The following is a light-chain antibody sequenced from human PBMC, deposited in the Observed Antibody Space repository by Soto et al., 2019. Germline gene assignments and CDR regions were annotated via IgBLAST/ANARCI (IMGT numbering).Light chain of an antibody. CDR1: QGIGDT. V-gene: IGKV3-15*01. J-gene: IGKJ5*01. Sequence: IVMSQSPATLSVTPGEGATLHCRASQGIGDTLAWYQQKPGQTPRLLIYDTSIRATGVPARFSGSRSGAEFTLTISSLQSEDFAVYYCQQYGSSPITFAQGTRLEV. CDR3: QQYGSSPIT. CDR2: DTS.